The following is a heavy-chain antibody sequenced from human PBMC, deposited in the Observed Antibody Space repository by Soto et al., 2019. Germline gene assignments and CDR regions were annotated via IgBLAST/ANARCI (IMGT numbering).Heavy chain of an antibody. CDR3: ARGMYYYY. CDR1: GGTFSSYA. J-gene: IGHJ4*02. D-gene: IGHD3-10*01. Sequence: ASVKVSCTASGGTFSSYASIWVRQAPGQGLEWMGWISAYNGNTNYAQKLQGRVTMTTDTSTSTAYMELRSLRSDDTAVYYCARGMYYYYWGQGTLVTVSS. V-gene: IGHV1-18*01. CDR2: ISAYNGNT.